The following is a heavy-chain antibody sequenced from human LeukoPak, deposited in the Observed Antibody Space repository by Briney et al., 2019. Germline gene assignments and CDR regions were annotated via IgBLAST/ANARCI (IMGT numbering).Heavy chain of an antibody. J-gene: IGHJ4*02. Sequence: PGGSLRLSCAASGFTFRNYGMHWVRQAPGKGLEWAAVISYGGNYKFYADSLKGRFTISRDTSRDTLYLQMNSLRAEDTAVYYCAKADSSDWYNLDFWGQGTLVTVST. CDR3: AKADSSDWYNLDF. V-gene: IGHV3-30*18. CDR2: ISYGGNYK. CDR1: GFTFRNYG. D-gene: IGHD6-19*01.